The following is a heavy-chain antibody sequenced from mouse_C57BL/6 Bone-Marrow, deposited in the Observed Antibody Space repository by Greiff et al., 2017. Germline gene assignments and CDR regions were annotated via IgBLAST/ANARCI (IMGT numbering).Heavy chain of an antibody. CDR2: ISSGSSTI. CDR1: GFTFSDYG. CDR3: ARIYGSSLFDY. Sequence: EVKLVESGGGLVKPGGSLKLSCAASGFTFSDYGMYWVRQAPEKGLEWVAYISSGSSTIYYADTVKGRFTISRDNAKNTLFLQMTSLRSEDTAMYYCARIYGSSLFDYWGQGTTLAVSS. V-gene: IGHV5-17*01. D-gene: IGHD1-1*01. J-gene: IGHJ2*01.